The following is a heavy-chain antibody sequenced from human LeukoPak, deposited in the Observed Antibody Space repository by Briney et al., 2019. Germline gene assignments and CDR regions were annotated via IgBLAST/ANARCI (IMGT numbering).Heavy chain of an antibody. D-gene: IGHD4-17*01. V-gene: IGHV3-11*01. CDR1: RFIFSDYY. CDR3: ARNGQTTVTSNYYYYFLDV. J-gene: IGHJ6*03. Sequence: PGGSLRLSCAASRFIFSDYYMSWIRQAPGKGPEWVAYITSSGSTKYYANSVRGRFTISRDNGGNSLYLEMNSLTAEDSAIYYCARNGQTTVTSNYYYYFLDVWGTGTTVAVSS. CDR2: ITSSGSTK.